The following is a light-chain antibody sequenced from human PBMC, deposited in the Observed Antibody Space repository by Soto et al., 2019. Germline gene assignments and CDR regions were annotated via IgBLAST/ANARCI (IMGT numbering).Light chain of an antibody. CDR2: DAS. CDR3: QQRSNWPPTWT. Sequence: IVLTQSPATLSSSPGERATLSCRASQSVSSYLAWYQQKPGQAPRLLIYDASNRATGIPARFSGSGSGTDFTLTISSLEPEDFAVYYCQQRSNWPPTWTFGQGTKVDIK. V-gene: IGKV3-11*01. J-gene: IGKJ1*01. CDR1: QSVSSY.